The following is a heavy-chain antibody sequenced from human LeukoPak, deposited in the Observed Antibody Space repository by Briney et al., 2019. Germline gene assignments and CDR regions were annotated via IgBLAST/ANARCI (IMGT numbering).Heavy chain of an antibody. CDR1: DYTFTSYG. CDR2: ISAYNGNT. Sequence: ASVKVSCKASDYTFTSYGISWVRQAPGQGLEWMGWISAYNGNTNYAQKFQGRVTMTRDTSISTAYMELSRLRSDDTAVYYCARGPYYGSGSYYMPQDYWGQGTLVTVSS. V-gene: IGHV1-18*01. CDR3: ARGPYYGSGSYYMPQDY. J-gene: IGHJ4*02. D-gene: IGHD3-10*01.